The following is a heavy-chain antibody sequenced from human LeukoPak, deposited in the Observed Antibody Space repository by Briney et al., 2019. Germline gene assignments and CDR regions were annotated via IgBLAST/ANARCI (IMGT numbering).Heavy chain of an antibody. J-gene: IGHJ6*03. V-gene: IGHV4-39*07. CDR3: ARFRRYYYYMDV. Sequence: SETLSLTCTVSGGSISSSSYYWAWIRQPPGKGLEWIGSIHYSGSTYYNPSLKSRVTISVDTSKNQFSLKLSSVTAADTAVYYCARFRRYYYYMDVWGKGTTVTVSS. CDR1: GGSISSSSYY. CDR2: IHYSGST.